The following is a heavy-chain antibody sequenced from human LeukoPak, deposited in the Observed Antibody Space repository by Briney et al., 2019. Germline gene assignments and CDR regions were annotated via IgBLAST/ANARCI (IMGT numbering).Heavy chain of an antibody. D-gene: IGHD2-21*02. CDR2: IYYSGTT. J-gene: IGHJ4*02. CDR3: ARENRLLPGDGYYLEY. V-gene: IGHV4-39*01. Sequence: PSETLSLTCTVSGGSISSSSYYWGWIRQPPGKGLEWIGTIYYSGTTYYNPSLKSRVTISVDTSKNQFSLKLSSVTAADTAVYYCARENRLLPGDGYYLEYWGQGTLVTVSS. CDR1: GGSISSSSYY.